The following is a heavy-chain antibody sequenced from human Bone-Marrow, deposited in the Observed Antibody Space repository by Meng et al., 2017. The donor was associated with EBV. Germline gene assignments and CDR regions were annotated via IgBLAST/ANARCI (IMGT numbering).Heavy chain of an antibody. Sequence: EVQLVVSGGGWVHPDESLTLSCAALGFTFSNAWMGWVRQAPGKGLEWVGRNTSKTDGDIRNYAAPVKGRFTISRDDSKNTLFLQINSLRAEDTAFYHCARAGISIFWQHWFDTWGQGPLVTASS. CDR1: GFTFSNAW. J-gene: IGHJ5*02. CDR2: NTSKTDGDIR. V-gene: IGHV3-15*01. CDR3: ARAGISIFWQHWFDT. D-gene: IGHD3-3*01.